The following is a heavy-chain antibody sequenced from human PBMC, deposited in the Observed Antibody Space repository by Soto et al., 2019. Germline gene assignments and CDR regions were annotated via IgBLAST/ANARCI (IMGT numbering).Heavy chain of an antibody. D-gene: IGHD3-22*01. Sequence: GRSLRLSCSASGFTFSSLAMHWVRQAPGKGLEYVSSISTNGGSTHYADSVKGRFTISRDNSKNTQYLQMSSLRADDTAVYYCVKGGYYYDSIVYYPLDYWAREPWSPSPQ. CDR1: GFTFSSLA. CDR2: ISTNGGST. J-gene: IGHJ4*02. V-gene: IGHV3-64D*06. CDR3: VKGGYYYDSIVYYPLDY.